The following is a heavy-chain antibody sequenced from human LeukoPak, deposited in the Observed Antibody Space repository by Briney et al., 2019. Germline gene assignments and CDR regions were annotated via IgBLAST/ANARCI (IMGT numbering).Heavy chain of an antibody. D-gene: IGHD3-10*01. J-gene: IGHJ6*04. V-gene: IGHV3-30*18. CDR2: ISYEGSNK. Sequence: GGSLRLSCAASGFTFSSYGMHWVRQAPGKGLEGVAVISYEGSNKYYADSVKGRFTISRDNSKHTLYLQMNSLRAEDTAVHYCAKDNYYGSGSYYSFLYGMDVWGKGTTVTVSS. CDR3: AKDNYYGSGSYYSFLYGMDV. CDR1: GFTFSSYG.